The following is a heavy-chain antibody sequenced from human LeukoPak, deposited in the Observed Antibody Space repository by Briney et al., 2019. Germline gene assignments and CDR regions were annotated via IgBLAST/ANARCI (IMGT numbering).Heavy chain of an antibody. CDR2: IWYDGTNK. V-gene: IGHV3-33*06. CDR3: AKIVLNKRTYYYDSSSLGYFDY. J-gene: IGHJ4*02. D-gene: IGHD3-22*01. Sequence: GGSLRLSCAASGFFFSSYGLHWVRQAPGKGLEWVALIWYDGTNKYYTDSVKGRFTISRDNSNNTLYLQMNSLRAEDTAVYYCAKIVLNKRTYYYDSSSLGYFDYWGQGTLVTVSS. CDR1: GFFFSSYG.